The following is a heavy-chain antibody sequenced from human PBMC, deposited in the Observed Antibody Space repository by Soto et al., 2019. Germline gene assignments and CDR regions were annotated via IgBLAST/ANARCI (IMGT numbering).Heavy chain of an antibody. Sequence: GASVKVSCKASGYTFTSYGISWVRQAPGQGLEWMGWISAYNGNTNYAQKLQGRVTMTTDTSTSTAYMELRSLRSDDTAVYYCARDGSDTAMVSVQKSPLDVLGQGNTVTGSS. CDR1: GYTFTSYG. D-gene: IGHD5-18*01. V-gene: IGHV1-18*01. J-gene: IGHJ6*02. CDR3: ARDGSDTAMVSVQKSPLDV. CDR2: ISAYNGNT.